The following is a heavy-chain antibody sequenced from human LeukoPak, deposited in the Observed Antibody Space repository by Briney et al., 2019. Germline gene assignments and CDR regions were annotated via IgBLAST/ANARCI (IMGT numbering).Heavy chain of an antibody. J-gene: IGHJ4*02. CDR2: MKRDGSEV. D-gene: IGHD2-2*02. Sequence: GGSLRLSCAASGFTFSTYWMTWVRQAPGKGLEWVANMKRDGSEVYYANSVKGHFTISRDNAKNSLYLQMNSLRAEDTAVYYCARYTEYYFDYWAREPWSPSPQ. CDR3: ARYTEYYFDY. V-gene: IGHV3-7*01. CDR1: GFTFSTYW.